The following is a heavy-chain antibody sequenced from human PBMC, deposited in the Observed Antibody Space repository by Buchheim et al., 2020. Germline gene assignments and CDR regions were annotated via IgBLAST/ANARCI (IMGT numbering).Heavy chain of an antibody. CDR2: ISYDGSNK. CDR3: IVLMVYASFDY. J-gene: IGHJ4*02. V-gene: IGHV3-30*03. Sequence: QVQLVESGGGVVQPGRSLRLSCAASGFTFSSYGMHWVRQAPGKGLEWVAVISYDGSNKYYADSVKGRFTISRDNSKNTLYLQMNSLRAEDTAVYYCIVLMVYASFDYWGQGT. CDR1: GFTFSSYG. D-gene: IGHD2-8*01.